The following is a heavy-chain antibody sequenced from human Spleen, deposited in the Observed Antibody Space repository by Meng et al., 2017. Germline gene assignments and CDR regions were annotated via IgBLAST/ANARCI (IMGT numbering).Heavy chain of an antibody. CDR1: GYNFPDYY. V-gene: IGHV1-2*02. CDR2: VNPKTGST. CDR3: ARDVTSENWFDP. D-gene: IGHD5-18*01. J-gene: IGHJ5*02. Sequence: VQAVHAGAAVKKPGASVKVSCKPSGYNFPDYYIHWVRRAPGQGLEWMGWVNPKTGSTNFAQKFQGRVVMTSDTSINTAYMELDRLRSDDTAVYYCARDVTSENWFDPWGQGTLVTVSS.